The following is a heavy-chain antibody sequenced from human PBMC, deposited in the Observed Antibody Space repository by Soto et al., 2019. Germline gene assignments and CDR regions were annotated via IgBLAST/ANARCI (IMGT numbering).Heavy chain of an antibody. D-gene: IGHD6-19*01. CDR3: AKDIAPYSSGSTPANWFDP. CDR2: ISWNSGSI. Sequence: GGSLRLSCAASGFTFDDYAMHWVRQAPGKGLEWVSGISWNSGSIGYADSVKGRFTISRDNAKNSLYLQMNSLRAEDTALYYCAKDIAPYSSGSTPANWFDPWGQGTLVTVSS. CDR1: GFTFDDYA. V-gene: IGHV3-9*01. J-gene: IGHJ5*02.